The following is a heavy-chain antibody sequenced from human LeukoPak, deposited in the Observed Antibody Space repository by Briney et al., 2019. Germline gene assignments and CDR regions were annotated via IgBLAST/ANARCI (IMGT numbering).Heavy chain of an antibody. Sequence: PGGSLRLSCAASGFTFGSYAMSWVRQAPGKGLEWVSTSSGSGSSTYYADSVKGRFTISRDNSKNTLYLQMNSLRAEDTAVYYCAKRAVAGTALDYFDYWGQGTLVTVSS. J-gene: IGHJ4*02. CDR1: GFTFGSYA. V-gene: IGHV3-23*01. CDR3: AKRAVAGTALDYFDY. D-gene: IGHD6-19*01. CDR2: SSGSGSST.